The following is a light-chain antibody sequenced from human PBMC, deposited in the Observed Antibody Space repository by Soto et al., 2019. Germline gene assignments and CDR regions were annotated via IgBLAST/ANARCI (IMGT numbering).Light chain of an antibody. CDR1: QSVSSSY. CDR2: GAS. CDR3: QQYGGSPPIT. J-gene: IGKJ2*01. Sequence: EIVLTQSPGTLSLSPGERATLSCRASQSVSSSYLAWYQQKPGQAPRLIIYGASSRATGIPDRFSGSGSGTDFTLTIIRLEPEDFAVYSCQQYGGSPPITFGQGTKLEI. V-gene: IGKV3-20*01.